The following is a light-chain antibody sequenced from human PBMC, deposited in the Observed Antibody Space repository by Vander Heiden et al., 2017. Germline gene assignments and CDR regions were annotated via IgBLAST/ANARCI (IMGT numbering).Light chain of an antibody. Sequence: QSVLTQPPSVSGAPGQSVTISCTGSSSNIGAGYDVHWYQQVPGTAPKLLISANSNRPSGVPDRFSGSKSGTSASLTITGLQAEDEADYYCQSYDRSLTGWVFGGGAKLTVL. CDR2: ANS. V-gene: IGLV1-40*01. J-gene: IGLJ3*02. CDR1: SSNIGAGYD. CDR3: QSYDRSLTGWV.